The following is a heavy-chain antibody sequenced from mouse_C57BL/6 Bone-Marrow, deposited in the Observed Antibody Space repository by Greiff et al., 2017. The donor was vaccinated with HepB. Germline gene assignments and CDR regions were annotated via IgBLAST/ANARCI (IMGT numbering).Heavy chain of an antibody. D-gene: IGHD1-3*01. CDR2: IYPGSGST. CDR3: AKALCSSGPTMDY. Sequence: QVQLQQSGAELVKPGASVKMSCKASGYTFTSYWITWVKQRPGQGLEWIGDIYPGSGSTNYNEKFKSKATLTVDTSSSTAYMQLSSLTSEDSALYYCAKALCSSGPTMDYWGQGTSVTVSS. V-gene: IGHV1-55*01. J-gene: IGHJ4*01. CDR1: GYTFTSYW.